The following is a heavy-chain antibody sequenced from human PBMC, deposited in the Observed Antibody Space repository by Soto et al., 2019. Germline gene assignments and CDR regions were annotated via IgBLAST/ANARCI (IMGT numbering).Heavy chain of an antibody. J-gene: IGHJ6*02. Sequence: QVQLVQSGAEVKEPGDSVRVSCEASGYTFTAYYIHWVRQAPGQGLEWMGWINPKVGDTTYAQDFQGRVSMTRDMSISTVYMELSRLTSDDTAIYYCARNMDYYYGRGSGNGHGVWGQGTTVTVFS. D-gene: IGHD3-10*02. CDR3: ARNMDYYYGRGSGNGHGV. CDR1: GYTFTAYY. CDR2: INPKVGDT. V-gene: IGHV1-2*02.